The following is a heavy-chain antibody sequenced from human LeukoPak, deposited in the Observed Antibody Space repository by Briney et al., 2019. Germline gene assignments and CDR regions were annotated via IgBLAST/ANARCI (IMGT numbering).Heavy chain of an antibody. CDR3: ARAQGRYFDWAYFDY. D-gene: IGHD3-9*01. CDR2: ISYDGSSK. J-gene: IGHJ4*02. Sequence: PGRSLRLSCAAPGFTFSSYAMHWVRQAPGKGLEWVAVISYDGSSKYYADSVKGRFTISRDNSKNTLYLQMNSLRAEDTAVYYCARAQGRYFDWAYFDYWGQGTLVTVSS. CDR1: GFTFSSYA. V-gene: IGHV3-30-3*01.